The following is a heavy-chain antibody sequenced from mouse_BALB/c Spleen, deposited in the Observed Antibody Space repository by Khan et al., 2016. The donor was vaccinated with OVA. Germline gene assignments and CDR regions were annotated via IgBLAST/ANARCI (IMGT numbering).Heavy chain of an antibody. CDR2: ISYSGST. CDR1: GYSITSDYA. Sequence: QLEESGPGLVKPSQSLSLTCTVTGYSITSDYAWNWIRQFPGNKLEWMGYISYSGSTSYNPSLKSRISITRDTSKNQFFLQLNSVTTEDTATYYCARWDDGDSYYFDYWGQGTTLTVSS. CDR3: ARWDDGDSYYFDY. V-gene: IGHV3-2*02. D-gene: IGHD2-3*01. J-gene: IGHJ2*01.